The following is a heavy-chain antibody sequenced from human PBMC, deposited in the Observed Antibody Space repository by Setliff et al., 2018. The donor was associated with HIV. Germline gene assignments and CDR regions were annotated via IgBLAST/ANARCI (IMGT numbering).Heavy chain of an antibody. CDR2: IIPIFNTA. CDR3: ARGSGGYCSGGSCYFGFGLAL. V-gene: IGHV1-69*13. Sequence: GASVKVSCKASGGTFSSYSITWVRQASGQGLEWMGGIIPIFNTANYAQKFQGRVTITADESTSTAYMELSSLGSEDTAVYYCARGSGGYCSGGSCYFGFGLALWGQGTTVTSP. J-gene: IGHJ6*02. D-gene: IGHD2-15*01. CDR1: GGTFSSYS.